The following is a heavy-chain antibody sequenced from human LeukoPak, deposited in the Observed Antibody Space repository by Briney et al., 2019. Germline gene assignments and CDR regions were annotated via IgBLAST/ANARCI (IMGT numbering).Heavy chain of an antibody. Sequence: GGSLRLSCAASGFTFSSYEMNWVRQAPGKRLEWVSYISSSGSTIYYADSVKGRFTISRDNAKNSLYLQMNSLRAEDTAVYYCARDPERLVPGGVDYWGQGTLVTVSS. CDR1: GFTFSSYE. J-gene: IGHJ4*02. V-gene: IGHV3-48*03. D-gene: IGHD6-19*01. CDR3: ARDPERLVPGGVDY. CDR2: ISSSGSTI.